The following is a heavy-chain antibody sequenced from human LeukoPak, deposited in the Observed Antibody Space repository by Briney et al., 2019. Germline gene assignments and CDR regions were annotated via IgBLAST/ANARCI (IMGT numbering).Heavy chain of an antibody. D-gene: IGHD6-19*01. J-gene: IGHJ6*02. CDR2: TYYRSKWYN. V-gene: IGHV6-1*01. CDR1: GVSVSSNSAA. Sequence: SQTLSLTCAISGVSVSSNSAAWNWIRQSPSRGLEWLGRTYYRSKWYNDYAVSVKSRITINPDTSKNQFSLQLNSVTPEDTAVYYCARDRFGIAVAGTGVYYYYGMDVWGQGTTVTVSS. CDR3: ARDRFGIAVAGTGVYYYYGMDV.